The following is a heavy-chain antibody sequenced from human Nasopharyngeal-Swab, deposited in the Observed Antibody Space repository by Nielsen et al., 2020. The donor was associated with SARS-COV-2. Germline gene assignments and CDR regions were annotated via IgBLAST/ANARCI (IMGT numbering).Heavy chain of an antibody. V-gene: IGHV3-11*04. Sequence: GESLKISCVASGFTFSDYYMSWIRQAPGKGLEWVSYISSRGSTIYYADSVKGRFTISRDNAKNSLYLQMNSLRAEDTAVYYCASEVGATTYDYWGQGTLVTVSS. CDR1: GFTFSDYY. CDR3: ASEVGATTYDY. CDR2: ISSRGSTI. J-gene: IGHJ4*02. D-gene: IGHD1-26*01.